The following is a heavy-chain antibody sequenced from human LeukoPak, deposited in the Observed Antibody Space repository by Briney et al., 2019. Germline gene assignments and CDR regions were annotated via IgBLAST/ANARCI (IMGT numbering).Heavy chain of an antibody. CDR1: GFTFSSYG. J-gene: IGHJ4*02. V-gene: IGHV3-33*01. D-gene: IGHD5-12*01. CDR3: ARDRGLYSGYDLSYFDY. CDR2: TWYDGSNK. Sequence: GRSLRLSCAASGFTFSSYGMHWVRQAPGKGLEWVAVTWYDGSNKYYADSVKGRFTISRDNSKNTLYLQMNSLRAEDTAVYYCARDRGLYSGYDLSYFDYWGQGTLVTVPS.